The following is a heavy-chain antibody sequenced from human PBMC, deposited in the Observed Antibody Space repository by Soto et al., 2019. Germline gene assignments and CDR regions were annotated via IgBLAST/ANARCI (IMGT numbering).Heavy chain of an antibody. D-gene: IGHD2-21*02. CDR3: ASKHLAYCGGDCPSIQYYGMDV. CDR2: IIPIFGTA. V-gene: IGHV1-69*13. CDR1: GGTFSSYA. Sequence: SVKVSCKASGGTFSSYAISWVRQAPGQGLEWMGGIIPIFGTANYAQKFQGRVTITADESTSTAYMELSSLRSEDTAVYYCASKHLAYCGGDCPSIQYYGMDVWGQGTTVTVSS. J-gene: IGHJ6*02.